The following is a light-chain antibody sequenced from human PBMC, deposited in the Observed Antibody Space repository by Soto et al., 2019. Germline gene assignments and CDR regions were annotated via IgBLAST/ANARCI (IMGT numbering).Light chain of an antibody. CDR3: SSYEGSNNLYV. CDR1: SSDVGGYNY. J-gene: IGLJ1*01. V-gene: IGLV2-8*01. CDR2: EVS. Sequence: QSALTQPPSASGSPGQSVTISCTGTSSDVGGYNYVSRYQQHPGKAPKLMIYEVSKRPSGVPDRFSGSKSGNTASLTVSGLQAEDEPDYYCSSYEGSNNLYVFGTGTKVTVL.